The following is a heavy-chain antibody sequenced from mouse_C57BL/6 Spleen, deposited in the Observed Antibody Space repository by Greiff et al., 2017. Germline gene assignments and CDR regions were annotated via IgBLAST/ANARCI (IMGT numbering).Heavy chain of an antibody. CDR1: GYTFTGYW. D-gene: IGHD1-1*01. Sequence: QVQLQQSGAELMKPGASVKLSCKATGYTFTGYWIEWVKQRPGHGLEWIGEILPGSGSTNYNEKFKGKATFTADTSSNTAYMQLSSLTTEDSAIYYCARNPYSSYYGSSYWYFDVWGTGTTVTVSS. J-gene: IGHJ1*03. CDR2: ILPGSGST. CDR3: ARNPYSSYYGSSYWYFDV. V-gene: IGHV1-9*01.